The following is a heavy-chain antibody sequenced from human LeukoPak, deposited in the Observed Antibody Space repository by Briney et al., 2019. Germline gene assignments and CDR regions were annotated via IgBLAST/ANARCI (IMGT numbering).Heavy chain of an antibody. D-gene: IGHD5-24*01. CDR2: ISSSSYI. Sequence: PGGSLRLSCAASGFTFSSYSMNWVRQAPGKGLEWVSSISSSSYIYYADSVKGRFTISRDNAKNSLYLQMNSLRAEDTAVYYCARDPLRWLQSPLWGQGTLVTVSS. V-gene: IGHV3-21*01. CDR3: ARDPLRWLQSPL. J-gene: IGHJ4*02. CDR1: GFTFSSYS.